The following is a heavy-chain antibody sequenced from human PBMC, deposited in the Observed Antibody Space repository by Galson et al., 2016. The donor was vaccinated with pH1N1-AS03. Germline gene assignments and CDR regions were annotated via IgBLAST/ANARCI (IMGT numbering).Heavy chain of an antibody. CDR3: SRNSYEDVDLEGVYFDY. J-gene: IGHJ4*02. CDR2: IYNGGRT. Sequence: SLRLSCAASGFTVSSNYMSWVRQAPGRGLEWVSFIYNGGRTLYADSVKGRFTISRDSSKNTLYLQMDSLETEDTAVYYCSRNSYEDVDLEGVYFDYWGQGTLVTVSS. D-gene: IGHD3-22*01. V-gene: IGHV3-53*01. CDR1: GFTVSSNY.